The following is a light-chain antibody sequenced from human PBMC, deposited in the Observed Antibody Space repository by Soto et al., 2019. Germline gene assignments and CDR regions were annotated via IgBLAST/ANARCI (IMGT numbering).Light chain of an antibody. V-gene: IGLV2-14*03. Sequence: QSVLTQPASVSGSPGQSITISCTGTSSDVGGYNYVSWYQQHPGKAPKLMIYDVSTRPSGVSSRCSGSKSGNTASLTISGLQDEDEAHYYCCSYTAGSTVLFGGGTKVTVL. CDR2: DVS. CDR3: CSYTAGSTVL. CDR1: SSDVGGYNY. J-gene: IGLJ2*01.